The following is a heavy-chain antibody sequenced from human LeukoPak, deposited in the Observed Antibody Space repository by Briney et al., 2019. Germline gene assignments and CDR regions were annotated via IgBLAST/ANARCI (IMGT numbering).Heavy chain of an antibody. CDR2: INHRGST. J-gene: IGHJ4*02. Sequence: PSETLSLTCAVYGGSFSGDYWSWIRQPPGKGPEWIGEINHRGSTNYNPSLKSRVTISVDTSKNQLSLKLSSVSAEDTAVYYCARGLDNWNVYIFDNWGLGTLVTVSS. CDR3: ARGLDNWNVYIFDN. D-gene: IGHD1-20*01. V-gene: IGHV4-34*01. CDR1: GGSFSGDY.